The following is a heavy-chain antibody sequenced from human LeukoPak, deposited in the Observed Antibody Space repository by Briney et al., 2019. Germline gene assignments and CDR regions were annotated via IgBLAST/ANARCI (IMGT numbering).Heavy chain of an antibody. CDR3: AARRPPYGDYVY. Sequence: PGGSLRLSCEASGFTFSDYAMSWVRQAPGKGLEWVSSIDGKGGDPWYANFVKGRFTVSRDNSRNTLYLQMNTLRVEDTAMYYCAARRPPYGDYVYWGLGALVTVSS. J-gene: IGHJ4*02. V-gene: IGHV3-23*01. D-gene: IGHD4-17*01. CDR1: GFTFSDYA. CDR2: IDGKGGDP.